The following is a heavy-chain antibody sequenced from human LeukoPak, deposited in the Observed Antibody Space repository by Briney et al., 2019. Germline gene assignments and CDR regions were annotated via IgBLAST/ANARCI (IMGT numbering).Heavy chain of an antibody. CDR1: GFTFSSYG. D-gene: IGHD3-22*01. J-gene: IGHJ6*03. CDR3: AKGPSSSGYYRSADYYYYMDV. V-gene: IGHV3-30*02. CDR2: IRYDGSNK. Sequence: GGSLRLSCAASGFTFSSYGMHWVRQAPGKGLEWVAFIRYDGSNKYYADSVKGRFTISRDNSRNTLYLQMNSLRAEDTALYYCAKGPSSSGYYRSADYYYYMDVWGKGTTVTVSS.